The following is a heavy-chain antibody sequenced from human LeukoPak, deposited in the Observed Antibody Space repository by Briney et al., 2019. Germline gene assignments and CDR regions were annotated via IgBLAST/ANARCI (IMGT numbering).Heavy chain of an antibody. CDR2: IIPIFGTA. CDR1: GGTFSSYA. J-gene: IGHJ1*01. CDR3: ARDGRVRWVPPKYFQH. V-gene: IGHV1-69*06. Sequence: GASVKVSCKASGGTFSSYAISWVRQAPGQGLEWMGGIIPIFGTANYAQKFQGRVTITADKSTSTAYMELSSLRSEDTAVYYCARDGRVRWVPPKYFQHWGQGTLVTVSS. D-gene: IGHD4-23*01.